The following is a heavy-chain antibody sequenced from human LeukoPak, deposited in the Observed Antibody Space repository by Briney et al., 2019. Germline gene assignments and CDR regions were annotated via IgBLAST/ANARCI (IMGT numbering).Heavy chain of an antibody. V-gene: IGHV4-59*01. Sequence: SETLSLTCTVSGGSISSYYWSWIRQPPGKGLEWIGYIYYSGSTNYNPSLKSRVTISVDTSKNQFSLKLSSVTAADTAVYYCARDGGYSSSWYAPSWYFDLWGRGPLVTVSS. CDR3: ARDGGYSSSWYAPSWYFDL. J-gene: IGHJ2*01. D-gene: IGHD6-13*01. CDR1: GGSISSYY. CDR2: IYYSGST.